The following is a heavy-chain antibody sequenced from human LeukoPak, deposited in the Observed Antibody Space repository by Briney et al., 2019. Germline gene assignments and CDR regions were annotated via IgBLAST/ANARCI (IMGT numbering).Heavy chain of an antibody. CDR1: GFTFSSYW. CDR2: INSDGSST. V-gene: IGHV3-74*01. J-gene: IGHJ4*02. CDR3: ARGDGYAQRD. Sequence: GGSLRLSCAASGFTFSSYWMHWVRQAPGKGLVWVSRINSDGSSTSYADSVKGRLTISRDNAKNTLYLQMNSLRVEDTAMYYCARGDGYAQRDWGQGTLVTVPS. D-gene: IGHD5-12*01.